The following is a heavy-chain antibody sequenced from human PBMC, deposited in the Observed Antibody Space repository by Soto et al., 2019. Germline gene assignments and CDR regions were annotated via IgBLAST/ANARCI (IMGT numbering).Heavy chain of an antibody. J-gene: IGHJ4*02. CDR1: GFTFSSYG. Sequence: GESLKISCAASGFTFSSYGMHWVRQAPGKGLEWVAVISYDGSNKYYADSVKGRFTISRDNSKNTLYLQMNSLRAEDTAVYYCAKDWNSQSQPDYWGQGTLVTVSS. V-gene: IGHV3-30*18. CDR2: ISYDGSNK. CDR3: AKDWNSQSQPDY. D-gene: IGHD1-7*01.